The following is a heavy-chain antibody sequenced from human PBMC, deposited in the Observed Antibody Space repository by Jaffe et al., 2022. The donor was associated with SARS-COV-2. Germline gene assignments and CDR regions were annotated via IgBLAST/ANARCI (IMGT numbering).Heavy chain of an antibody. V-gene: IGHV3-23*01. CDR1: GFTFSSYA. CDR3: ATVQGTTGTTGWFDP. D-gene: IGHD1-1*01. J-gene: IGHJ5*02. Sequence: EVQLLESGGGLVQPGGSLRLSCAASGFTFSSYAMNWVRQAPGKGLEWVSTISGSGGSTYFADSVKGRFTVSRDNSKNTLYLQMNSLRAEDTAVYYCATVQGTTGTTGWFDPWGQGTLVTVSS. CDR2: ISGSGGST.